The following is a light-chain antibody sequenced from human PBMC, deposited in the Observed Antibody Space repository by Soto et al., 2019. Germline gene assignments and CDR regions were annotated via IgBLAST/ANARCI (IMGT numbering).Light chain of an antibody. V-gene: IGKV3-15*01. J-gene: IGKJ4*02. CDR3: RQYNNGPPARLT. Sequence: DIVMTQSPATLSVSPGERATLSCWASQSVSTNLAWYQQKPGQAPRLLIYGASATATGVPARFSGSGSGTEFTLTTRTRQSEDFASYYCRQYNNGPPARLTFRGGTKVEI. CDR2: GAS. CDR1: QSVSTN.